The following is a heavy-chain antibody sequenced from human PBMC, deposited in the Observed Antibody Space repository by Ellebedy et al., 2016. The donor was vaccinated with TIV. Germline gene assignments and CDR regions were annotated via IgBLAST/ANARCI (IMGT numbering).Heavy chain of an antibody. Sequence: MPSETLSLTCIVSGDSISSTNYFWGWIRQPPGKGLEWIGSLNYGGESYFDPSLKSRVTMSLDTSNNQFPLKVNSGTAADAAIYYCASHRGFYSGWSFDYWGQGTLTTVSS. CDR2: LNYGGES. V-gene: IGHV4-39*06. D-gene: IGHD5-12*01. CDR3: ASHRGFYSGWSFDY. J-gene: IGHJ4*02. CDR1: GDSISSTNYF.